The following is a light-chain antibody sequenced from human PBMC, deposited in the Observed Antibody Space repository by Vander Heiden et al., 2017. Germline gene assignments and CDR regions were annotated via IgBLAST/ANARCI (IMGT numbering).Light chain of an antibody. V-gene: IGKV1-9*01. Sequence: DIQLTQYPSFPSASVGDRVTITCRASQGISTYLAWYQPKPGKAPNLLISGASTLQSGVPSRFSGSGSGTEFTLTISSLQPEDFATYYCQQVNSYPRGFSFGPGTKVDIK. CDR2: GAS. CDR1: QGISTY. J-gene: IGKJ3*01. CDR3: QQVNSYPRGFS.